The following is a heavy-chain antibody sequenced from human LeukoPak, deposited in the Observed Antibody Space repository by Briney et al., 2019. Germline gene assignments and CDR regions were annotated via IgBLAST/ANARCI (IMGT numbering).Heavy chain of an antibody. CDR1: GGTFSSYA. D-gene: IGHD5-18*01. CDR3: ALGYSYGNFAY. Sequence: SVKVSCKASGGTFSSYAISWVRQAPGQGLEWMGGIIPIFGTANYAQKFQGRVTITADESTSTAYMELSRLRSEDTAVYYCALGYSYGNFAYWGQGTLVTVSS. J-gene: IGHJ4*02. V-gene: IGHV1-69*01. CDR2: IIPIFGTA.